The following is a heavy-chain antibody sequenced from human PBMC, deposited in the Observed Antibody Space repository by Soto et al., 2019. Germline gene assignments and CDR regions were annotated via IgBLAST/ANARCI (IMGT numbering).Heavy chain of an antibody. CDR1: GFTFSSYA. Sequence: QVQLVESGGGVVQPGRSLRLSCAASGFTFSSYAMHWVRQAPGKGLEWVAVISYDGSNKYYADSVKGRFTISRDNSKNTLYLQMNSLRAEDTAVYHCARDPSGVWSQPYYFDYWGQGTLVTVSS. CDR3: ARDPSGVWSQPYYFDY. J-gene: IGHJ4*02. CDR2: ISYDGSNK. V-gene: IGHV3-30-3*01. D-gene: IGHD3-3*01.